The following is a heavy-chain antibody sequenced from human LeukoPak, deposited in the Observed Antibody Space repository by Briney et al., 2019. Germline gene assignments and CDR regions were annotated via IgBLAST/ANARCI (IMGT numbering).Heavy chain of an antibody. CDR3: ARGDDYGDLFFDY. CDR2: INPNSGGT. CDR1: GGTFTGYY. Sequence: GASVKVSCKASGGTFTGYYMHWVRQAPGQGLEWMGWINPNSGGTNYAQKFQGRVTMTRDTSISTAYMELSRLRSDDTAVYYCARGDDYGDLFFDYWGQGTLVTVSS. V-gene: IGHV1-2*02. J-gene: IGHJ4*02. D-gene: IGHD4-17*01.